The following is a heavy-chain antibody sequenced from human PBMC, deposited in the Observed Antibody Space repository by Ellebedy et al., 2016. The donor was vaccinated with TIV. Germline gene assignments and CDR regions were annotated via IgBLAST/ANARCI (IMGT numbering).Heavy chain of an antibody. J-gene: IGHJ4*02. CDR2: IIPIFGTA. CDR1: GYTFTSYA. D-gene: IGHD6-19*01. V-gene: IGHV1-69*13. Sequence: ASVKVSCKASGYTFTSYAMNWVRQAPGQGLEWMGGIIPIFGTANYAQKFQGRVTITADESTSTAYMELSSLRSEDTAVYYCARLAVAGSRRSFGPWGQGTLVTVSS. CDR3: ARLAVAGSRRSFGP.